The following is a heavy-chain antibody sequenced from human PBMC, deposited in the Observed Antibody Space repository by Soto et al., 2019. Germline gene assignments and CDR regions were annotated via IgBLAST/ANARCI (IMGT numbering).Heavy chain of an antibody. V-gene: IGHV3-30-3*01. CDR3: ARDSGYCISTSCYSFDY. J-gene: IGHJ4*02. D-gene: IGHD2-2*03. CDR2: ISYDGSNK. Sequence: QVQLVESGGGVVQPGRSLRLSCAASGFTFSSYAMHWVRQAPGKGLEWVAVISYDGSNKYYADSVKGRFTISRDNSKKTLYLQMNSLRAEDTAVYYCARDSGYCISTSCYSFDYWGQGTLVTVSS. CDR1: GFTFSSYA.